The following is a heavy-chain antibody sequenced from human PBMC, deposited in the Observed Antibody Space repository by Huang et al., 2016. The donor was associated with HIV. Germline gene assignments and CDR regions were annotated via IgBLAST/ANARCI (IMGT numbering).Heavy chain of an antibody. D-gene: IGHD3-16*01. CDR3: AREVMISFGGPFDP. CDR1: GGSFSGYS. V-gene: IGHV4-34*01. CDR2: IKHSGST. Sequence: QVQLQQWGAGLLKPSETLSLTCAVYGGSFSGYSWNWIRQSPGKGLEWIGQIKHSGSTDCNPSLKSRVTISIDTSKNQFSLKLNSVTAADTAIYYCAREVMISFGGPFDPWGHGNLVTVSS. J-gene: IGHJ5*02.